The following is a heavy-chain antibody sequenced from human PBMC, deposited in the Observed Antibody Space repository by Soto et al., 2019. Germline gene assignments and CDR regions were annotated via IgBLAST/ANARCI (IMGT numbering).Heavy chain of an antibody. Sequence: GGSLRLSCAASGFTFSSYAMHWVRQAPGKGLEWVAVISYDGSNKYYADSVKGRFTISRDNSKNTLYLQMNSLRAEDTAVYYGARDRLYYCDSSGDLGGFDPWGQGTLVTVSS. CDR1: GFTFSSYA. CDR3: ARDRLYYCDSSGDLGGFDP. J-gene: IGHJ5*02. CDR2: ISYDGSNK. V-gene: IGHV3-30-3*01. D-gene: IGHD3-22*01.